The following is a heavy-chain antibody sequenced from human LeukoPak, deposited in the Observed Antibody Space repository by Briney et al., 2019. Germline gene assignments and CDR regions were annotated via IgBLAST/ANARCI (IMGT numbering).Heavy chain of an antibody. CDR1: GFTVSSNY. J-gene: IGHJ4*02. V-gene: IGHV3-66*01. CDR3: ARDSLERGATVDY. Sequence: TGGSLRLSCAASGFTVSSNYMSWVRQAPGKGLEWVSVIYSGGSTYYADSVKGRFTISRDNSKNTLYLQMNSLRAEDTAVYYCARDSLERGATVDYWGQGTLVTVSS. CDR2: IYSGGST. D-gene: IGHD1-26*01.